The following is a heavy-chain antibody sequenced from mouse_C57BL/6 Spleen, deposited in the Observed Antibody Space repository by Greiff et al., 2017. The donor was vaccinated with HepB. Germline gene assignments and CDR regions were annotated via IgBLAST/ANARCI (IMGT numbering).Heavy chain of an antibody. CDR1: GYSFTGYY. Sequence: EVKLVESGPELVKPGASVKISCKASGYSFTGYYMNWVKQSPEKSLEWIGEINPSTGGTTYNQKFKAKATLTVDKSSSTAYMQLKSLTSEDSAVYYCAEIYYGNYEYWGQGTTLTVSS. D-gene: IGHD2-1*01. CDR3: AEIYYGNYEY. J-gene: IGHJ2*01. CDR2: INPSTGGT. V-gene: IGHV1-42*01.